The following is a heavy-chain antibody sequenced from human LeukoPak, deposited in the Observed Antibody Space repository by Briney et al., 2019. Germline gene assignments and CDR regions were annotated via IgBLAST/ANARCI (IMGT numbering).Heavy chain of an antibody. J-gene: IGHJ4*02. CDR2: ISGSGGTT. CDR1: GFTFNGYA. CDR3: AKEDGGSGWYEPVEY. Sequence: GGSLRLSCAASGFTFNGYAMSWVRQVPGKGLEWVPTISGSGGTTYYADSLKGRFTISRDNSKNMLFLQMSSLRAEDTAIYYCAKEDGGSGWYEPVEYWGQGTLVTVSS. V-gene: IGHV3-23*01. D-gene: IGHD6-19*01.